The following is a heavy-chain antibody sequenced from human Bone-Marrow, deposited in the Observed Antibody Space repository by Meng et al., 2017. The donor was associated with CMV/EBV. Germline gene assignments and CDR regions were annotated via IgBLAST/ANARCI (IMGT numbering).Heavy chain of an antibody. D-gene: IGHD3-16*01. V-gene: IGHV3-30*02. Sequence: GGSLRLSCAASGFTFSSYGMHWVRQAPGKGLEWVAFIQYDEDDKFYADSVKGRFTVSRDNSKNTLYLQMNSLKPEDTAVYYCAKEIRDYPFDYWGQGTLVTVSS. CDR3: AKEIRDYPFDY. CDR1: GFTFSSYG. J-gene: IGHJ4*02. CDR2: IQYDEDDK.